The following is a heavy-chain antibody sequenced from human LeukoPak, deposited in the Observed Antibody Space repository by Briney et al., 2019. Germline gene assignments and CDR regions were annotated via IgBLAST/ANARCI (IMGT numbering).Heavy chain of an antibody. CDR2: TYYSGST. D-gene: IGHD2-15*01. J-gene: IGHJ6*03. Sequence: PSETLSLTCTVSGGSISRYYWSWIRQPPGKGLEWIGYTYYSGSTNYNPSLKSRVTISVDTSKNQFSLKLSSVTAADTAVYYCARNKYCSGGSCYRGYYYYMDVWGKGTTVTVSS. V-gene: IGHV4-59*01. CDR3: ARNKYCSGGSCYRGYYYYMDV. CDR1: GGSISRYY.